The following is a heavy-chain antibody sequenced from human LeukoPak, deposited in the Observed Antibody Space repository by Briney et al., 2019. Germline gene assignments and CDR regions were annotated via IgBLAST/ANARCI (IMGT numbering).Heavy chain of an antibody. CDR2: IYYSGST. Sequence: SETLSLTCTVSGGSISSSSYYWGWLRQPPGKGLEWIGSIYYSGSTYYNPSLKSRVTISVDTSKNQFSLKLSSVTAADTAVYYCARQVQCSGGSCYYFDYWGQGTLVTVSS. CDR3: ARQVQCSGGSCYYFDY. D-gene: IGHD2-15*01. J-gene: IGHJ4*02. CDR1: GGSISSSSYY. V-gene: IGHV4-39*01.